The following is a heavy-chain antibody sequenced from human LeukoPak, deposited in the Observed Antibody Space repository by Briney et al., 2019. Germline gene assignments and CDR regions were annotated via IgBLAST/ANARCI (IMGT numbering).Heavy chain of an antibody. Sequence: PSETLSLTGTVSGDSISNYFWNWIRQPAGEGLEWIGRIYSSGTTKYNPSLKSRATMSVDTSENQFSLVLRSVTAADTAVYYCATDSGIYDPFDNWGQGILVTVSS. J-gene: IGHJ5*02. V-gene: IGHV4-4*07. CDR2: IYSSGTT. CDR3: ATDSGIYDPFDN. CDR1: GDSISNYF. D-gene: IGHD5/OR15-5a*01.